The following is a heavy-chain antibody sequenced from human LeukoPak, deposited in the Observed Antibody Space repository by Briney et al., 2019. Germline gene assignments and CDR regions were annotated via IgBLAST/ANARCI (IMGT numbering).Heavy chain of an antibody. J-gene: IGHJ4*02. D-gene: IGHD5-24*01. CDR3: ARGGRDGYNYG. Sequence: SETLSLTCAVYGGSFSGYYWSWIRQPPGKGLEWIGEINHSGSTNYNSSLKSRVTISVDTSKNQFSLKLSSVTAADTAVYYCARGGRDGYNYGWGQGTLVTVSS. CDR1: GGSFSGYY. V-gene: IGHV4-34*01. CDR2: INHSGST.